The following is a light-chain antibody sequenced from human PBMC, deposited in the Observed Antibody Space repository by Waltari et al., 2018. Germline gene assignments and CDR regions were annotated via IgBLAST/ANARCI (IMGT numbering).Light chain of an antibody. J-gene: IGLJ7*01. V-gene: IGLV1-51*02. CDR1: RSNIGNNY. CDR3: GTWDSSLSGAV. Sequence: QSVLTQPTPVSAAPGQRVTISCSGGRSNIGNNYVSWYRQFPGTAPKLPIYENTELPSGIPGRFSGSKSGTSATLDITGLQAGDEADYYCGTWDSSLSGAVFGGGTHLTVL. CDR2: ENT.